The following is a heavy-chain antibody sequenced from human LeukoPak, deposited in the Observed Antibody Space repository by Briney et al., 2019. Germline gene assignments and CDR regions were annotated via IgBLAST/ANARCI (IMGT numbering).Heavy chain of an antibody. J-gene: IGHJ4*02. CDR1: GFTFSSYA. D-gene: IGHD3-3*02. CDR2: LRGDGET. CDR3: AKASWVSSADAVL. Sequence: GGSLRLSCAASGFTFSSYAMSWVRQAPARGVEWVSSLRGDGETFYADSVKGLFTLSRDESRTTVYLQMNNLRVEDPAVYFCAKASWVSSADAVLWGQGTLVTVSS. V-gene: IGHV3-23*01.